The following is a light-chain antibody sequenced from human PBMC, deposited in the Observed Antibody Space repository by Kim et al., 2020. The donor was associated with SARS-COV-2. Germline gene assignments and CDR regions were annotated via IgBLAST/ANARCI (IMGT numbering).Light chain of an antibody. J-gene: IGKJ4*01. V-gene: IGKV3-11*01. Sequence: EIVLTQSPATLSLSPGERATLSCRASQSVGSFLAWYQQKPGQAPRLLIHDASNRAPGIPARFSGSGSGTDFSLVISSLDHEDSAIYYCHQRASWPRTFGGGTKVDIK. CDR1: QSVGSF. CDR2: DAS. CDR3: HQRASWPRT.